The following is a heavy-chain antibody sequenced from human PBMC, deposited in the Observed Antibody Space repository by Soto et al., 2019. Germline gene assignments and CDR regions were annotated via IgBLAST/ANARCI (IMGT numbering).Heavy chain of an antibody. CDR2: IYTSGST. CDR1: GCSISSSS. J-gene: IGHJ4*02. CDR3: AGDSLGHWSGYYFDY. D-gene: IGHD3-3*01. V-gene: IGHV4-4*07. Sequence: ETLGLTGPVGGCSISSSSRIWIRKPAGKGLEWIGRIYTSGSTNYNPSLKSRVTMSVDTSKNQFPLKLSSVTAADTAVYYCAGDSLGHWSGYYFDYWRQGTLVTVSS.